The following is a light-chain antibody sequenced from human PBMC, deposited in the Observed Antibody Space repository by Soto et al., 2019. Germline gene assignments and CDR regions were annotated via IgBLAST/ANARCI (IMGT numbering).Light chain of an antibody. J-gene: IGLJ2*01. CDR3: SSYAGINTVV. CDR2: EVS. V-gene: IGLV2-8*01. Sequence: QSVLTQPPSASGSPGQSVTISCTGTSSDVGGYNYVSRYQQHPGKAPKLILYEVSERPSGVPDRFSGSKSGNTASLTVSGLQAEDDADYYCSSYAGINTVVFGGGTKLTVL. CDR1: SSDVGGYNY.